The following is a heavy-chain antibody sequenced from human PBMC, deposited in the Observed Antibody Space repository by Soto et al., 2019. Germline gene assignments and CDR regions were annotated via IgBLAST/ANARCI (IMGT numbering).Heavy chain of an antibody. CDR3: ASRRSGSNGSGSYYKIRYGMDV. D-gene: IGHD3-10*01. Sequence: PSETLSLTCAVYGGSFSGYYWGWIRQPPGKGLEWIGEINHSGSTNYNPSLKSRVTISVDTSKNQFSLKLSSVTAADTAVYYCASRRSGSNGSGSYYKIRYGMDVWGQGTTVTVS. CDR2: INHSGST. V-gene: IGHV4-34*01. CDR1: GGSFSGYY. J-gene: IGHJ6*02.